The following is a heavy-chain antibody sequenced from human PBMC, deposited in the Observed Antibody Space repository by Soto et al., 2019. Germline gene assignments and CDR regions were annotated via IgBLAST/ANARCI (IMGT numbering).Heavy chain of an antibody. D-gene: IGHD3-22*01. Sequence: PGGSLRLSCTASGFTFGDYAMTWFRQAPGKGLECVGFIRSKAYGGTTEYAASVKGRFTISRDDSKNIAYLQMNSLKTEDTAVYYCGHDRSGYNYHFDSWGQGTLVTVSS. V-gene: IGHV3-49*03. CDR2: IRSKAYGGTT. CDR3: GHDRSGYNYHFDS. CDR1: GFTFGDYA. J-gene: IGHJ4*02.